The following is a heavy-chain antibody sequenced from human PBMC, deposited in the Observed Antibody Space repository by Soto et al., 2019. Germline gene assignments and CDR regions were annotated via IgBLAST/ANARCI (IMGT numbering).Heavy chain of an antibody. V-gene: IGHV3-33*01. CDR1: GFTFSSYG. CDR3: ERERDLAGDAFDI. Sequence: GSLRLSCAASGFTFSSYGMHWVRQAPGKGLEWVAVIWYDGSNKYYADSVKGRFTISRDNSKNTLYLQMNSLRAEDTAVYYCERERDLAGDAFDIWGQGTMVTVSS. CDR2: IWYDGSNK. J-gene: IGHJ3*02. D-gene: IGHD3-3*02.